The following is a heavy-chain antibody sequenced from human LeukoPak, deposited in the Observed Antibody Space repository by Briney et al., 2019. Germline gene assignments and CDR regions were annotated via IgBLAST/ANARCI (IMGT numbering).Heavy chain of an antibody. Sequence: SETLSLTCTVSGGSISSSSYYWGWIRQPPGKGLEWIGSIYYSGSTYYNPSLKSRVTISVDTSKNQFSLKLSSVTAADTAVYYCARRAVADDYWGQGTLVTASS. J-gene: IGHJ4*02. D-gene: IGHD6-19*01. CDR2: IYYSGST. V-gene: IGHV4-39*01. CDR3: ARRAVADDY. CDR1: GGSISSSSYY.